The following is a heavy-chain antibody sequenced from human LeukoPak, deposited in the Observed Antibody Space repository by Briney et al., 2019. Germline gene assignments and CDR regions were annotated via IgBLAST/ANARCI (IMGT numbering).Heavy chain of an antibody. CDR3: ARDDGEVATGYYYGMDV. Sequence: SVKVSCKASGGTFSSYASSWVRQAPGQGLEWMGGIIPIFGTANYAQKFQGRVTITADESTSTAYMELSSLRSEDTAVYYCARDDGEVATGYYYGMDVWGKGTTVTVSS. CDR2: IIPIFGTA. CDR1: GGTFSSYA. D-gene: IGHD5-12*01. J-gene: IGHJ6*04. V-gene: IGHV1-69*01.